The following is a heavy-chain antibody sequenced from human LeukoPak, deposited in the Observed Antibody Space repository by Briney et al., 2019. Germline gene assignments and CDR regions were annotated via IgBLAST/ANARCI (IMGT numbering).Heavy chain of an antibody. Sequence: PSQTLSLTCAVSGGSISSGGYSWSWIRQPPGKGLEWIGYIYHSGSTYYNPSLKSRVTISVDRSKNQFSLKLSSVTAADTAVYYCARGGYSYGHDYWGQGTLVTVSS. J-gene: IGHJ4*02. V-gene: IGHV4-30-2*01. CDR3: ARGGYSYGHDY. CDR2: IYHSGST. D-gene: IGHD5-18*01. CDR1: GGSISSGGYS.